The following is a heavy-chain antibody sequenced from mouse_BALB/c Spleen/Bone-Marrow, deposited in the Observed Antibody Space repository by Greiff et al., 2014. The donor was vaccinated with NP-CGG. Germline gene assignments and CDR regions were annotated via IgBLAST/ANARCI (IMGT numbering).Heavy chain of an antibody. CDR3: NRRGCRCMDY. J-gene: IGHJ4*01. CDR2: IRSKANNHAT. Sequence: QPGGGLVQPGGSMKLSCAVSGITFSDAWMDWVRQSPEKGLEWVAEIRSKANNHATYYAGSVKGRFTISRDDSKRSDYLQMNSERAEDTGSYNSNRRGCRCMDYWGQGTSVTVSA. CDR1: GITFSDAW. D-gene: IGHD1-1*02. V-gene: IGHV6-6*01.